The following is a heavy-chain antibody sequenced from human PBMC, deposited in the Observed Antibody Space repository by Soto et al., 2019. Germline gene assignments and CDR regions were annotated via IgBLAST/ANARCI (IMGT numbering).Heavy chain of an antibody. V-gene: IGHV4-39*01. Sequence: QLQLQESGPGLVKPSETLSLTCTVSGGSISSSSYYWGWIRQPPGKGLEWIGSIYYSGSTYYNPSLKSRVTISVDTSKTQFSLKLSSVTAAYTAVYYCARLGAVDVVPAANPYYYYMDVWGKGTTVTVSS. CDR1: GGSISSSSYY. D-gene: IGHD2-2*01. CDR3: ARLGAVDVVPAANPYYYYMDV. J-gene: IGHJ6*03. CDR2: IYYSGST.